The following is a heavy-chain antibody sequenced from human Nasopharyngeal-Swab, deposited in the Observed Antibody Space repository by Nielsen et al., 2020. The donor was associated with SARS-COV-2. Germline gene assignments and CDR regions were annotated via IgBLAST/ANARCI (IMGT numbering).Heavy chain of an antibody. V-gene: IGHV3-30*18. Sequence: GGSLRLSCAASGSIFSNYGMHWVRQPPGKGLEWVAVISFDGSSQYYVDPVKGRFTISRDNSKSTLYLQMNSLRDEDTAVYYCAKGWLLGNYMDVWGKGTTVTVTS. D-gene: IGHD5-12*01. CDR1: GSIFSNYG. CDR3: AKGWLLGNYMDV. CDR2: ISFDGSSQ. J-gene: IGHJ6*03.